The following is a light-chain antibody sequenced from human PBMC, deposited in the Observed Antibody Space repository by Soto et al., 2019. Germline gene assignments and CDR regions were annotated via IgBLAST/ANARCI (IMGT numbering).Light chain of an antibody. CDR1: QSVISNY. V-gene: IGKV3-20*01. CDR3: QQYGSSPPT. Sequence: EIMLTQSPGTLSLSPGERATLSCRASQSVISNYLAWYQQKPGQAPRLLIYAASGRASGIPDRFSGSGSGTEFILTISRLEPEDFAVYYCQQYGSSPPTFGQGTRVDIK. J-gene: IGKJ1*01. CDR2: AAS.